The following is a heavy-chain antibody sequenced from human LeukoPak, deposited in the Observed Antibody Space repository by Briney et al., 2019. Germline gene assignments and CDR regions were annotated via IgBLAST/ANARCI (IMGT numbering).Heavy chain of an antibody. V-gene: IGHV3-30-3*01. Sequence: GRSLRLSCAASGFTFSSYAMHWVRQAPGKGLEWVAVISYDGSNKYYADSVKGRFTTSRGNSKNTLYLQMNSLRAEDTAVYYCAKAEPPGIAAAGHFDYWGQGTLVTVSS. CDR1: GFTFSSYA. D-gene: IGHD6-13*01. J-gene: IGHJ4*02. CDR2: ISYDGSNK. CDR3: AKAEPPGIAAAGHFDY.